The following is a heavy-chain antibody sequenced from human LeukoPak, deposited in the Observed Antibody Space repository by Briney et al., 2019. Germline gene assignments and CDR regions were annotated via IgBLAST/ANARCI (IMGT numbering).Heavy chain of an antibody. CDR3: ARGGAATFDY. CDR1: GGSISGHY. D-gene: IGHD4/OR15-4a*01. J-gene: IGHJ4*02. Sequence: SETLSLTCTVSGGSISGHYWSWIRQPPGKGLEWIGYIYYSGSTNYNPSLKSRVTISVATSKNQFSLKLSSVTAADTAVYYCARGGAATFDYWGQGTLVTVSS. V-gene: IGHV4-59*11. CDR2: IYYSGST.